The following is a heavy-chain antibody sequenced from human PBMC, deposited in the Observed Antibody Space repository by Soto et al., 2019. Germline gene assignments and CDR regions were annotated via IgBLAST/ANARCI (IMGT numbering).Heavy chain of an antibody. CDR3: ARTYYYDCSGYLFDY. D-gene: IGHD3-22*01. CDR1: GFTFRNAW. V-gene: IGHV3-15*01. CDR2: IKRKTDGGTT. J-gene: IGHJ4*02. Sequence: GGSLRLSCAASGFTFRNAWMSWVRQAPWKGLEWVGRIKRKTDGGTTDYAAPVKGRFTIARDDSKNTLYLQMNSLKTEDTAVYYCARTYYYDCSGYLFDYWGQGTLVTVSS.